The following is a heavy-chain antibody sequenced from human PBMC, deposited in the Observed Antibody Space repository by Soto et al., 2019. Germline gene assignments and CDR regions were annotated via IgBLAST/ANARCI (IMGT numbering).Heavy chain of an antibody. J-gene: IGHJ3*02. V-gene: IGHV3-30-3*01. Sequence: PGGSLRLSCAASGFTFSSYAMHWVRQAPGKGLEWVAVISYDGSNKYYADSVKGRFTISRDNSKNTLYLQMNSLRAEDTAVYYCARDLSGATRGAAFDIWGQGTMVTVSS. CDR2: ISYDGSNK. CDR3: ARDLSGATRGAAFDI. D-gene: IGHD1-26*01. CDR1: GFTFSSYA.